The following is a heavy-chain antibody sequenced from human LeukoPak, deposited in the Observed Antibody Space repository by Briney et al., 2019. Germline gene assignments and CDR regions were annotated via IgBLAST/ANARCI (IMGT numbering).Heavy chain of an antibody. Sequence: SVKVSCKASGYTFTSYAMHWVRQAPGQRLEWMGGIIPIFGTANYAQKFQGRVTITADESTSTAYMELSSLRSEDTAVYYCAREAGAGSDDAFDIWGQGTMVTVSS. CDR3: AREAGAGSDDAFDI. J-gene: IGHJ3*02. CDR1: GYTFTSYA. CDR2: IIPIFGTA. D-gene: IGHD3-10*01. V-gene: IGHV1-69*13.